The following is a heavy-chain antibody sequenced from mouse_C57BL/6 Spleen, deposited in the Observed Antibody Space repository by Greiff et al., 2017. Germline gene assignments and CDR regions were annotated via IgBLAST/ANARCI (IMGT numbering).Heavy chain of an antibody. V-gene: IGHV1-80*01. D-gene: IGHD4-1*01. CDR1: GYAFSSSW. CDR3: ARSNWDDYYAMDD. J-gene: IGHJ4*01. CDR2: IYPGDGDT. Sequence: VQLQQSGAELVKPGASVKISCKASGYAFSSSWMNWVKQRPGKGLEWIGQIYPGDGDTNYNGKFKGKATLTADKSSSTAYMQLSSLSSEDSAVYFCARSNWDDYYAMDDWGQGTSVTVSS.